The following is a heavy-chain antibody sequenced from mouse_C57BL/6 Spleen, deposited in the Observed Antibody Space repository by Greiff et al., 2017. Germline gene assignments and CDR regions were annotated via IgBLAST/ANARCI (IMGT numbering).Heavy chain of an antibody. CDR2: ISDGGSYT. CDR1: GFTFSSYA. V-gene: IGHV5-4*03. CDR3: ASLDSSGYYFDY. J-gene: IGHJ2*01. D-gene: IGHD3-2*02. Sequence: DVKLVESGGGLVKPGGSLKLSCAASGFTFSSYAMSWVRQTPEKRLEWVATISDGGSYTYYPDNVKGRFTISRDNAKNNLYLQMSHLKSEDTAMYYCASLDSSGYYFDYWGQGTTLTVSS.